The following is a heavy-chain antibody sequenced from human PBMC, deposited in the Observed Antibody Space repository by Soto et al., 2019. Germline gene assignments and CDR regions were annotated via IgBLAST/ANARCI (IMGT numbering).Heavy chain of an antibody. J-gene: IGHJ4*02. V-gene: IGHV1-46*03. CDR1: GYTFTSYY. D-gene: IGHD6-6*01. CDR3: ARRFKKTSHSSSPAPAFDY. Sequence: QVQLVQSGAEVKKPGASVKVSCKASGYTFTSYYMHWVRQAPGQGLEWMGIINPSGGSTSYAQKFQGRVTMTRDTSTSTVYMELSSLRSEDTAVYYCARRFKKTSHSSSPAPAFDYWGQGTLVTVSS. CDR2: INPSGGST.